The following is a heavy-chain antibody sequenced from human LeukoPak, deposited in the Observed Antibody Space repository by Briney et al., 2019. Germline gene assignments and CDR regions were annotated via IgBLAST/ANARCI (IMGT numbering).Heavy chain of an antibody. D-gene: IGHD3-10*01. CDR3: ARTYGSGSYYTFDY. Sequence: GGSLRLSCAASGFTFSSYAMHWVRQAPGKGLEYVSAISSNGGSTYYANSVKGRFTISRDNSKNTLYLQMGSLRAEDMAVYYCARTYGSGSYYTFDYWGQGTLVTVSS. V-gene: IGHV3-64*01. J-gene: IGHJ4*02. CDR1: GFTFSSYA. CDR2: ISSNGGST.